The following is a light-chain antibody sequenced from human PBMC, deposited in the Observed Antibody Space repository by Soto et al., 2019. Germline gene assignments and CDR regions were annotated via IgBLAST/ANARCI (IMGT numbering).Light chain of an antibody. CDR3: QQSYSTPRT. Sequence: IQMTQSPSSLSASVGDRVTITCRASQSISSYLNWYQQTPGKAPKLLIYAASSLQSGVPSRFSGSGYGTDFTLTISSLQPEDFATYYCQQSYSTPRTFGQGTKVEIK. CDR1: QSISSY. J-gene: IGKJ1*01. V-gene: IGKV1-39*01. CDR2: AAS.